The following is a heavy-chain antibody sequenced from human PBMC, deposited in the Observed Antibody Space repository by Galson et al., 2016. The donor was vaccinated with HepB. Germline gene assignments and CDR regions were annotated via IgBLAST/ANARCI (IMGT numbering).Heavy chain of an antibody. J-gene: IGHJ4*02. CDR2: ISYDGNLK. Sequence: LRLSCAASAFTFSTYTMHWVRQAPGKGLEWVADISYDGNLKFYADSVKGRFTISRDNSKNTLYLQMNSLTAEDKAVYYCVRESYGYGPFYYWGQGTLVTVSS. CDR3: VRESYGYGPFYY. V-gene: IGHV3-30-3*01. D-gene: IGHD5-18*01. CDR1: AFTFSTYT.